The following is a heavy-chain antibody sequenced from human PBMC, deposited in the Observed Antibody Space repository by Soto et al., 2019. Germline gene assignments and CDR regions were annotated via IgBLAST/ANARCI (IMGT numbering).Heavy chain of an antibody. CDR3: AGDPREGGATRDYYYMDV. Sequence: ASVKVSCKASGYTFTGYYMHWVRQAPGQGLEWMGWINPNSGGTNYAQKFQGWVTMTRDTSISTAYMELSRLRSDDTAVYYCAGDPREGGATRDYYYMDVWGKGTTVTVSS. CDR2: INPNSGGT. CDR1: GYTFTGYY. J-gene: IGHJ6*03. D-gene: IGHD1-26*01. V-gene: IGHV1-2*04.